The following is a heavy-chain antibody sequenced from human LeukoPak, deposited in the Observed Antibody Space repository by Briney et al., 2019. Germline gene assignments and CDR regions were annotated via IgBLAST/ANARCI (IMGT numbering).Heavy chain of an antibody. Sequence: SETLSLTCTVSGGSISSSSYYWGWIRQPPGKGLEWIGEINHDGSTNYNPSLKSRLTISVDTSKNQFSLKLRSVTAADTAVYYCAREGYDYIWGTSTPAHWFDPWGQGTLVTVSS. J-gene: IGHJ5*02. D-gene: IGHD3-16*01. CDR1: GGSISSSSYY. CDR3: AREGYDYIWGTSTPAHWFDP. V-gene: IGHV4-39*07. CDR2: INHDGST.